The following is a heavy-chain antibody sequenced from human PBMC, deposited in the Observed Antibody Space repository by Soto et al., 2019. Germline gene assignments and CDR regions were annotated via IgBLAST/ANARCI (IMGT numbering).Heavy chain of an antibody. CDR3: ARDSISNLAAYYYGMDV. V-gene: IGHV1-69*06. CDR2: IIPIFGTA. D-gene: IGHD3-9*01. Sequence: QVQLVQSGAEVKKPGSSVKVSCKASGGTFSSYAISWVRQAPGQGLEWMGGIIPIFGTANYAQKFQGRVTITADKSTRPAYMELSSLRSEDTAVYYCARDSISNLAAYYYGMDVWGQGTTVTVSS. J-gene: IGHJ6*02. CDR1: GGTFSSYA.